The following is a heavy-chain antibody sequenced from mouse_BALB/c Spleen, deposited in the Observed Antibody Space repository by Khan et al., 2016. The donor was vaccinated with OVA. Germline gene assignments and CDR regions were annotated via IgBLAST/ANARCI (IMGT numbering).Heavy chain of an antibody. CDR2: INPYNDGT. D-gene: IGHD1-1*01. V-gene: IGHV1S136*01. Sequence: VQLQQPGPELVKPGASVKMSCKASGYTFTSYVMHWVKQKPGQGLEWIGYINPYNDGTKYNEKFKGKATLTSDKSSSIVYMEFSSLTPEDSAVYYGAGRHASCVVYTMGHWGQGTSVTVSS. CDR3: AGRHASCVVYTMGH. J-gene: IGHJ4*01. CDR1: GYTFTSYV.